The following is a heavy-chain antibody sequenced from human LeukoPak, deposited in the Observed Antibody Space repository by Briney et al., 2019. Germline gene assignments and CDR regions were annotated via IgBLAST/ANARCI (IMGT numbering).Heavy chain of an antibody. CDR1: GFTFSSHA. D-gene: IGHD3-22*01. V-gene: IGHV3-30-3*01. CDR3: ARERYYYDSSGYFDY. CDR2: ISYDGSNK. J-gene: IGHJ4*02. Sequence: GGSLRLSCAASGFTFSSHAMSWVRQAPGKGLEWVAVISYDGSNKYYADSVKGRFTISRDNSKNTLYLQMNSLRAEDTAVYYCARERYYYDSSGYFDYWGQGTLVTVSS.